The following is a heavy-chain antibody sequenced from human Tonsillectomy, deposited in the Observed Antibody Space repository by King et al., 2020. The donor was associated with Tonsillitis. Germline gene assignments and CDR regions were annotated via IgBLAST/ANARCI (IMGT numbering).Heavy chain of an antibody. V-gene: IGHV3-49*03. CDR1: GFTFHDYG. D-gene: IGHD3-22*01. Sequence: VQLVESGGGLVQPGRSLRLSCTASGFTFHDYGMSCFRQAPGKGLEWLSFIRSRAYGGTPEYAASVKGRFTISRDDSNSIAYLQMNSLKTDDTAVYFCSRGGFYDSENWFDSWGQGTLVTVSS. CDR3: SRGGFYDSENWFDS. CDR2: IRSRAYGGTP. J-gene: IGHJ5*01.